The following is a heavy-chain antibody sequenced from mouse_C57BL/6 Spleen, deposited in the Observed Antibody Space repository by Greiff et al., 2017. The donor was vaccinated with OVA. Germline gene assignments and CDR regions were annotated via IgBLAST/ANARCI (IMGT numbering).Heavy chain of an antibody. Sequence: EVKLVESGGGLVKPGGSLKLSCAASGFTFSSYAMSWVRQTPEQRLEWVATIRAGGSCTYYPDNVKGRFTLSRDNAKNTPYPKMRHLKTEDTAMYDCSNYSSSRYGDAMDYWGQGTSVTVSS. D-gene: IGHD1-1*01. J-gene: IGHJ4*01. CDR1: GFTFSSYA. V-gene: IGHV5-4*03. CDR2: IRAGGSCT. CDR3: SNYSSSRYGDAMDY.